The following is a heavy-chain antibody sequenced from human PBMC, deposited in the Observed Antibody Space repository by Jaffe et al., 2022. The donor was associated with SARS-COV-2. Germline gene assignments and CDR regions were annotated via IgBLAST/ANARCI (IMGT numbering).Heavy chain of an antibody. Sequence: QVQLVQSGAEVKKPGASVKVSCKASGYTFTNSHMHWVRQAPGQGLEWMGIITPSEGRTRHAQKLQGRVTMTRDTSTSTVYMELSSLRSEDTAVYYCARDSGKWTFDIWGQGTMVTVSS. V-gene: IGHV1-46*04. J-gene: IGHJ3*02. CDR1: GYTFTNSH. CDR3: ARDSGKWTFDI. CDR2: ITPSEGRT. D-gene: IGHD3-10*01.